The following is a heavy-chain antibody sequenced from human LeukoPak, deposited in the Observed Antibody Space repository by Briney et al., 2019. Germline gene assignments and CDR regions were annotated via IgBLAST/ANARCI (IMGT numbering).Heavy chain of an antibody. CDR2: IYTSGST. CDR3: ASVDSSGYQAGYFDL. J-gene: IGHJ2*01. V-gene: IGHV4-4*07. Sequence: SETLSLTCTVSGGSISRFYWSWIRQPPGKGLEWIGRIYTSGSTNYNPSLKSRVTMSVDTSKKQFSLKLSSVTAADTAVYYCASVDSSGYQAGYFDLWGRGTLVTVSS. D-gene: IGHD3-22*01. CDR1: GGSISRFY.